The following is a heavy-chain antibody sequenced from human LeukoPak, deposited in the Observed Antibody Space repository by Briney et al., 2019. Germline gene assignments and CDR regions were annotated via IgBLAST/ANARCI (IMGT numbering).Heavy chain of an antibody. J-gene: IGHJ3*02. CDR2: IRYDGSNK. D-gene: IGHD4-11*01. CDR1: GFTFSSYG. V-gene: IGHV3-30*02. Sequence: GGSLRLSCAASGFTFSSYGMHWVRKAPGKGLEWVAFIRYDGSNKNYADSVKGRFTISRDNSKNTLYLQMNSLRAEDTAVYYCAKVGSWAVDIWGQGTMVTVSS. CDR3: AKVGSWAVDI.